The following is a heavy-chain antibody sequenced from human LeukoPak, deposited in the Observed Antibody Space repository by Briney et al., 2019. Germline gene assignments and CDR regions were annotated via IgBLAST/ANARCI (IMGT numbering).Heavy chain of an antibody. CDR2: ISYDGSNK. V-gene: IGHV3-30-3*01. D-gene: IGHD3-3*01. Sequence: GGSLRLSCAASGFTFSGYAMHWVRQAPGKGLEWVAVISYDGSNKYYADSVKGRFTISRDNSKNTLYLQMNSLRAEDTAVYYCARELKRFLDYWGQGTLVTVSS. J-gene: IGHJ4*02. CDR1: GFTFSGYA. CDR3: ARELKRFLDY.